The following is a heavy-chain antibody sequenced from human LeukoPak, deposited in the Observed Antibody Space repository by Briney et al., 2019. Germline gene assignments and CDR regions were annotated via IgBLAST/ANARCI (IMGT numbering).Heavy chain of an antibody. J-gene: IGHJ4*02. CDR1: GGSISSYY. CDR3: ARGPVAGPGDY. CDR2: IYYSGST. V-gene: IGHV4-39*07. Sequence: SETLSLTCTVSGGSISSYYWGWIRQPPGKGLEWIGSIYYSGSTYYNPSLKSRVTISVDTSKNQFSLKLSSVTAADTAVYYCARGPVAGPGDYWGQGTLVTVSS. D-gene: IGHD6-19*01.